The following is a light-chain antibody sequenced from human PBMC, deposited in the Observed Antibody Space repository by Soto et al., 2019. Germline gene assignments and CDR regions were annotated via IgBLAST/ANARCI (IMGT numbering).Light chain of an antibody. Sequence: DIQMTQSPSTLSASVGDRVTITCRASQNIGTWLAWFQQTPGKAPKLLIYATSSLESGVPGRFSGSGSGTEFTLTINSLQTDDSAAYYCQPYTRNPWTFGQGTKVEI. CDR1: QNIGTW. J-gene: IGKJ1*01. CDR3: QPYTRNPWT. CDR2: ATS. V-gene: IGKV1-5*01.